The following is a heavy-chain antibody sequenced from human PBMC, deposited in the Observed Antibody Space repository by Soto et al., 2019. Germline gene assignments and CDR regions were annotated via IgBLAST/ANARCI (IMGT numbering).Heavy chain of an antibody. Sequence: QVQLVQSGVEVKKPGASVKVSCKASGYTFTNYAISWVRQAPGRGLEWMGWVNTYNGNPNYAQIFQGRGTRTTDTSTGTAYMELRSLKSDDSAIYYCARDSQYSTDWQRFDSWGQGTLVTVSS. CDR1: GYTFTNYA. CDR2: VNTYNGNP. CDR3: ARDSQYSTDWQRFDS. D-gene: IGHD6-6*01. V-gene: IGHV1-18*01. J-gene: IGHJ4*02.